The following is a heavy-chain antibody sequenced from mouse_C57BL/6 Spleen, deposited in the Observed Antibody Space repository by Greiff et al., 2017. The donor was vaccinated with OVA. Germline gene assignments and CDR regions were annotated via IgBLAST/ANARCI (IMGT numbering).Heavy chain of an antibody. J-gene: IGHJ4*01. CDR2: INPNNGGT. D-gene: IGHD2-5*01. V-gene: IGHV1-26*01. CDR1: GYTFTDYY. CDR3: ATRGTYYSNYREYYYAMDY. Sequence: VQLQQSGPELVKPGASVKISCKASGYTFTDYYMNWVQQSPGKSLEWIGDINPNNGGTSYNQKFKGKATLTVDKSSSTAYLELRSLTSEDSAVYYSATRGTYYSNYREYYYAMDYWGQGTSVTVSS.